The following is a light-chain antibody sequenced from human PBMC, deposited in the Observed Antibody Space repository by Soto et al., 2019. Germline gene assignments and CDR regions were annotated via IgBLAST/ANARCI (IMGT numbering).Light chain of an antibody. J-gene: IGLJ2*01. V-gene: IGLV2-8*01. CDR2: EVT. CDR1: SSDVGGYNY. CDR3: SSYAGSNNFVV. Sequence: QSVLTQPPSASGSPGQSVTISCTGTSSDVGGYNYVSWYQQHPGKAPKLTIYEVTKRPSGVPDRFSGSKSGNTASLTVSGLQAEDEADYYCSSYAGSNNFVVFGGGTKVTVL.